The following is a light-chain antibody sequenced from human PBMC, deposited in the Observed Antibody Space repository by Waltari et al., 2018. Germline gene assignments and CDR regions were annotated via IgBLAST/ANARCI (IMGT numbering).Light chain of an antibody. CDR1: QSVSSY. V-gene: IGKV3-11*01. CDR2: DVS. J-gene: IGKJ4*01. Sequence: EVVWTQSPGTLSLSPGERASLSCTASQSVSSYLGWYQQRPGQAPSLLIFDVSKRATGTPARFRGSGSGTDFTLTITSLEPEDFAVYYCQQRSSWPLTFGGGTKVEIK. CDR3: QQRSSWPLT.